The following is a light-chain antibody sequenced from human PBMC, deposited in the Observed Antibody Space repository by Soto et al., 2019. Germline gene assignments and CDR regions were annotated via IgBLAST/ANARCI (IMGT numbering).Light chain of an antibody. CDR1: QGISTL. Sequence: IQLTQSPSSLSASVGDRVTITCRASQGISTLLAWYQQKPGKAPRLLISAASTLEPGVPSRFTGGGSGTHFTFTISSLQPEDTAIYYCQQYDGFPLTFGPGTTVGIK. CDR2: AAS. V-gene: IGKV1-33*01. CDR3: QQYDGFPLT. J-gene: IGKJ3*01.